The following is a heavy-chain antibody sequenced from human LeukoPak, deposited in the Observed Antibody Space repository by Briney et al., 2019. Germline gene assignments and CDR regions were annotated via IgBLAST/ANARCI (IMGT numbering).Heavy chain of an antibody. CDR1: GFTFSGYW. CDR2: IKEDGSEI. V-gene: IGHV3-7*03. D-gene: IGHD3-9*01. J-gene: IGHJ4*02. Sequence: GGSLRLSCAASGFTFSGYWMTWVRQAPGKGLEWVANIKEDGSEIYYVDSVKGRFTISRDNSKNTLYLQMNSLRAEDTAVYYCAKDVSYYDILTGYYWKGDFDYWSQGTWSPSPQ. CDR3: AKDVSYYDILTGYYWKGDFDY.